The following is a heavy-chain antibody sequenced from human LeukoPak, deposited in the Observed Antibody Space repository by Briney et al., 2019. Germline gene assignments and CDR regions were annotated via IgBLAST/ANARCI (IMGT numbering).Heavy chain of an antibody. Sequence: TGGSLRLSCAASGFTFSGYNMNWVRQAPGRGLEWVACIGSSGDYIRYADSVKGRFTISRDNAKHSLFLQMNGLRADDTAVYYCAKGEGYSGSWYGGGNWFDPWGQGTLVTVSS. CDR2: IGSSGDYI. CDR3: AKGEGYSGSWYGGGNWFDP. D-gene: IGHD6-13*01. V-gene: IGHV3-21*01. J-gene: IGHJ5*02. CDR1: GFTFSGYN.